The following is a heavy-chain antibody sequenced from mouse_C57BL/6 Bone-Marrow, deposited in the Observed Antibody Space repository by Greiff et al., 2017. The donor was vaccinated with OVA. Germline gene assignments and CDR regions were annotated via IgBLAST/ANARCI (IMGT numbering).Heavy chain of an antibody. D-gene: IGHD1-1*01. CDR2: IYPGDGDT. Sequence: QVQLQQSGPELVKPGASVKISCKASGYAFSSSWLNWVKQRPGKGLEWIGRIYPGDGDTNYNGKIKGKATLTADKSSSTAYMQLSSLTSEDSAVYFGARSLAVPFHWYFDVWGTGTTVTVSS. CDR3: ARSLAVPFHWYFDV. J-gene: IGHJ1*03. V-gene: IGHV1-82*01. CDR1: GYAFSSSW.